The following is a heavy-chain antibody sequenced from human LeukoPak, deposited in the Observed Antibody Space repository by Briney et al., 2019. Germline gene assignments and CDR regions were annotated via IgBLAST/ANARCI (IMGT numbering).Heavy chain of an antibody. D-gene: IGHD5-18*01. J-gene: IGHJ6*02. CDR1: GFTFSSYW. V-gene: IGHV3-74*01. Sequence: PGGSLRLSCSASGFTFSSYWMHWVRQAPRKGLVWVSRIIYDGSSTRYADTVKGRFTISRDNAKNSLYLQMNSLRDEDTAVYYCAREDYSYGYYYYYGMDVWGQGTTVTVSS. CDR2: IIYDGSST. CDR3: AREDYSYGYYYYYGMDV.